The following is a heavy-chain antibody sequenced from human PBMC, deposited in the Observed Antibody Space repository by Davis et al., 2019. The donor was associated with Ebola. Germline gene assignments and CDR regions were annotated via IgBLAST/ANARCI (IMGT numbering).Heavy chain of an antibody. J-gene: IGHJ1*01. Sequence: GESLKISCAVSGFTVSSNYMSWVRQAPGKGLEWVSVIYSGGSTYYADSVKGRFTISRDNSKNTLYLQMNSLRAEDTAVYYCAYHYYDISPYFQHWGQGTLVTVSS. CDR2: IYSGGST. CDR3: AYHYYDISPYFQH. V-gene: IGHV3-66*01. CDR1: GFTVSSNY. D-gene: IGHD3-22*01.